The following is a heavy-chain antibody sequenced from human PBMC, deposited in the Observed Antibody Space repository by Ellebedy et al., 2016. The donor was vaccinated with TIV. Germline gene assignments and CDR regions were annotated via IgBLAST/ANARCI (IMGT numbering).Heavy chain of an antibody. CDR3: ARDTEATTGGRDYNYYGMDV. Sequence: PSETLSLTCTVSGSSIVSYFWSWIRQPAGKGLEWIGYLSSNGATIYNPSLKSRVTMSLDTSKNQFSLQLSSVTAADTAVYYCARDTEATTGGRDYNYYGMDVWGQGTTVTVSS. CDR1: GSSIVSYF. D-gene: IGHD4-23*01. V-gene: IGHV4-4*07. J-gene: IGHJ6*02. CDR2: LSSNGAT.